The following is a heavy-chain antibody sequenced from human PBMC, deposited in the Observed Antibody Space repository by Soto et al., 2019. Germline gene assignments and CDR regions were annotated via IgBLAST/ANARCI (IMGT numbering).Heavy chain of an antibody. CDR1: GGSISSYY. CDR2: IYYSGST. D-gene: IGHD6-13*01. CDR3: ARAPPYSSSWYYFDY. Sequence: ETLSLTCTVSGGSISSYYWSWIRQPPGKGLEWIGYIYYSGSTNYNPSLKSRVTISVDTSKNQFSLKLSSVTAADTAVYYCARAPPYSSSWYYFDYWGQGTLVTVSS. J-gene: IGHJ4*02. V-gene: IGHV4-59*01.